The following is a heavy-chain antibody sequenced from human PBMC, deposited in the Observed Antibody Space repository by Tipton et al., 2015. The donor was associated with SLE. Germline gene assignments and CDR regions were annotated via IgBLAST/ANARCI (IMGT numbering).Heavy chain of an antibody. CDR1: GGSFSGYY. J-gene: IGHJ6*02. D-gene: IGHD6-6*01. CDR2: INHSGST. CDR3: ARDPYSSSSGSYYYGMDV. Sequence: TLSLTCAVYGGSFSGYYWSWIRQPPGKGLEWIGEINHSGSTNYNPSLKSRVTISVDTSKNQFSLKLSSVTAADTAVYYCARDPYSSSSGSYYYGMDVWGQGTTVTVSS. V-gene: IGHV4-34*01.